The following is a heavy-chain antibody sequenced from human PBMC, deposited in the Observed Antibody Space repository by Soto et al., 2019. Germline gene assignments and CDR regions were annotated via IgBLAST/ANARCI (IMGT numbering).Heavy chain of an antibody. CDR3: AHKGSRGAGMDV. CDR1: GFSVSTSGVG. V-gene: IGHV2-5*02. Sequence: QITLKESGPTLVKPTQTLTLTCTFSGFSVSTSGVGVAWIRQPPGKALEWLALIYWDDDKRYSPFLQSRVTITKETSKTRVVLTMTNMDPVDTATYYCAHKGSRGAGMDVWGEGTTVAVSS. J-gene: IGHJ6*04. CDR2: IYWDDDK. D-gene: IGHD1-26*01.